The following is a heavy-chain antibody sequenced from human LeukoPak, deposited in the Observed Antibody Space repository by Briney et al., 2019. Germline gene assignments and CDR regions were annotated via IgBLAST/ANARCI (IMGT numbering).Heavy chain of an antibody. CDR3: AREPGYSSGWYGGDY. CDR1: GFTFSSYS. Sequence: GGSLRLSCAASGFTFSSYSMNWVRQAPGKGLEWVSSISSSSSYIYYADSVKGRFTISRDNAKNSLYLQMNSLRAEDTAVYYCAREPGYSSGWYGGDYWGQGTLVSVSS. CDR2: ISSSSSYI. V-gene: IGHV3-21*01. J-gene: IGHJ4*02. D-gene: IGHD6-19*01.